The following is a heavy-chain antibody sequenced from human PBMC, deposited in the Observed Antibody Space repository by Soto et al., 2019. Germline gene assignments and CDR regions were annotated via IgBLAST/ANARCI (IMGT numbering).Heavy chain of an antibody. CDR3: AKDTSYYDFWSGYSPYFDY. Sequence: GGSLRLSCAASGFTFSSYAMSWVRQAPGKGLEWVSAISGSGGSTYYADSVKGRFTISRDNSKNTLYLQMNSLRAEDTAVYYCAKDTSYYDFWSGYSPYFDYWGQGTLVTVSS. V-gene: IGHV3-23*01. J-gene: IGHJ4*02. CDR2: ISGSGGST. D-gene: IGHD3-3*01. CDR1: GFTFSSYA.